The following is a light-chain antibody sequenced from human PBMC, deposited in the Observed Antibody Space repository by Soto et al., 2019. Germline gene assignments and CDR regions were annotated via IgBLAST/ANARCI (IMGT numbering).Light chain of an antibody. CDR2: AAS. CDR3: QQYGSSPWL. V-gene: IGKV3-20*01. CDR1: QSVSSSY. J-gene: IGKJ1*01. Sequence: EIVLTQSPGTLSLSPGERATLSCRASQSVSSSYLAWYQQRPGQAPRLLIYAASSRATGIPDRFSGSGSGTDFTLTISRLEPEDFAVYYCQQYGSSPWLFGQGTKVEI.